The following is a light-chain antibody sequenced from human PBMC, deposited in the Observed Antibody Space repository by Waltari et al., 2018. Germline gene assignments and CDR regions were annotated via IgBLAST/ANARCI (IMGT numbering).Light chain of an antibody. J-gene: IGLJ3*02. CDR2: VNSDGSH. Sequence: QLVLTQSPSASASLGASVKLTCTLSSGHSSNVIAGLQQRPEKGPRYLMKVNSDGSHSKGDEIPDRFSGSSSGAERYLTISSLQSEDEGDYYCQTGGHGTWVFGGGTKLTVL. CDR3: QTGGHGTWV. CDR1: SGHSSNV. V-gene: IGLV4-69*01.